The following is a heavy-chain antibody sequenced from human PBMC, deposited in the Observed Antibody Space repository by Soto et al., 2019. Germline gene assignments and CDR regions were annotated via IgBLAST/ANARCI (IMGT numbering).Heavy chain of an antibody. V-gene: IGHV1-2*02. CDR3: ARVSVDVPE. CDR1: GPTFIAYY. CDR2: IDPKNGGT. D-gene: IGHD5-12*01. J-gene: IGHJ4*02. Sequence: QLVQSGAEVKKPGASVRVSCKTSGPTFIAYYIHWVRQAPGQGLEWMGWIDPKNGGTTYEQKFLGRVTMTSDTSINTAYMDLNRLTSDDTAVYYCARVSVDVPEWGQGTLITVSS.